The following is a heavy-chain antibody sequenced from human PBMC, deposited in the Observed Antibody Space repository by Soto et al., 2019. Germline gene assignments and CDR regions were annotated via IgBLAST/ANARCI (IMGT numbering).Heavy chain of an antibody. D-gene: IGHD1-7*01. CDR2: IYYSGST. J-gene: IGHJ5*02. Sequence: SETLSLTCTFSGGSISSGGYYWSWIRQHPGKGLEWIGYIYYSGSTYYNPSLKSRVTISVDTSKNQFSLKLSSVTAADTAVYYCARVVLNYEVYAAARFDPWGQGTLVTVSS. CDR3: ARVVLNYEVYAAARFDP. V-gene: IGHV4-61*08. CDR1: GGSISSGGYY.